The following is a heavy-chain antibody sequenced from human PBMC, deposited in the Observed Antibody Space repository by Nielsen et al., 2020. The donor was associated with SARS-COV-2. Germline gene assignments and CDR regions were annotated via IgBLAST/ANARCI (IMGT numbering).Heavy chain of an antibody. CDR1: GFTFSSYS. J-gene: IGHJ5*02. Sequence: GESLKISCAASGFTFSSYSMNWVRQAPGKGLEWVSYISSSSSTTYYADSVKGRFTISRHNSKNTLYLQMNSLRAEDTAVYYCARARGWFDPWGQGTLVTVSS. CDR2: ISSSSSTT. CDR3: ARARGWFDP. V-gene: IGHV3-48*01. D-gene: IGHD3-10*01.